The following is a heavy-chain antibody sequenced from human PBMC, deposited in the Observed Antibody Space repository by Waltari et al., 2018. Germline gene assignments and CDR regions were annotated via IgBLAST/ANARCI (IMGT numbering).Heavy chain of an antibody. CDR1: GFTFSTYA. D-gene: IGHD3-22*01. CDR2: IGGGGTKT. J-gene: IGHJ4*02. V-gene: IGHV3-23*01. Sequence: EVQLLESGGGLVQPGGSLRLSFAASGFTFSTYAMTWVRQGPGKGLEWVSAIGGGGTKTYYTDSVEGRFTISRDNCKNTLYLQMNSLRADDTAVYYGERVKRLGQYETSGAESTFDHWGQGALVTVSS. CDR3: ERVKRLGQYETSGAESTFDH.